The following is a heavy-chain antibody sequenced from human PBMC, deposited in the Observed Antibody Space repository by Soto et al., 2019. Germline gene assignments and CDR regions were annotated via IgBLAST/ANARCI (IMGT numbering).Heavy chain of an antibody. J-gene: IGHJ6*03. CDR3: VSSDYDFWSGFSPTFMDV. V-gene: IGHV3-11*01. CDR2: ISSSGSTI. Sequence: GGSLRLSCAASGFTFSDYYMSWIRQAPGKGLEWVSYISSSGSTIYYADSVKGRFTISRDNAKNSLYLQMNSLRAEDTALYYCVSSDYDFWSGFSPTFMDVWGKGTTVTVSS. D-gene: IGHD3-3*01. CDR1: GFTFSDYY.